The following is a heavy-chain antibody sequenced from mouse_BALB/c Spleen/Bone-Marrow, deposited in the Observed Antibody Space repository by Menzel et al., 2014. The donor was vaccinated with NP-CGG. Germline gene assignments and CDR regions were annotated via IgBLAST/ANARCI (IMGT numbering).Heavy chain of an antibody. CDR1: GFNIKDYY. CDR3: NAQNYGYGAWFAY. V-gene: IGHV14-4*02. D-gene: IGHD1-2*01. Sequence: EVQLHQSGAELVRSGASVKLSCTASGFNIKDYYMHWVKQRPEQGLEWIGWIDPENGDTEYAPKFQGKATMTADTSSNTAYLQLSSLTSGDTAVYYCNAQNYGYGAWFAYWGQGTLVTVSA. CDR2: IDPENGDT. J-gene: IGHJ3*01.